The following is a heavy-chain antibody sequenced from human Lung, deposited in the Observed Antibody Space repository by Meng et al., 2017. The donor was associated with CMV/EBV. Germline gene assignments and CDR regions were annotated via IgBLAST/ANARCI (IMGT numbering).Heavy chain of an antibody. D-gene: IGHD2-21*01. Sequence: GESXKISCAASGFTFSSYSMNWVRQAPGKGLEWVSSIRNSGANIYYADSVKGRFTISRDNAENSLFLHMNRLRAEDSAVYYCARDVSPRSIAYVAIYYFYALDVWGQGTXVTVSS. CDR3: ARDVSPRSIAYVAIYYFYALDV. CDR1: GFTFSSYS. CDR2: IRNSGANI. V-gene: IGHV3-21*01. J-gene: IGHJ6*02.